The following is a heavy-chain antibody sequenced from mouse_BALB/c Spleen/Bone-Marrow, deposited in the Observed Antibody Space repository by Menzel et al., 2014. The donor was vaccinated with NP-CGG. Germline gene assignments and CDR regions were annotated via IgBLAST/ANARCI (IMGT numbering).Heavy chain of an antibody. V-gene: IGHV2-9*02. CDR2: IWAGGST. Sequence: VKLVESGPGLVAPSQSLSITCTVSGFSLTSYGVHWVRQPPGKGLEWLGVIWAGGSTNYNSALMSRLSISKDNSKSQVFLKMNSLQTDDTAMYYCARDGLYGNYAMDYWGQGTSATVSS. J-gene: IGHJ4*01. CDR1: GFSLTSYG. CDR3: ARDGLYGNYAMDY. D-gene: IGHD2-1*01.